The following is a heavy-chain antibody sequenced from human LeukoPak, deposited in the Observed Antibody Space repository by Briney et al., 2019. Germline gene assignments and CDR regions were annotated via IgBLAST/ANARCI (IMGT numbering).Heavy chain of an antibody. CDR2: ISGSGGST. V-gene: IGHV3-23*01. CDR3: ARDSRNYYDSSGYYYIPFDS. CDR1: GFTFSSYA. Sequence: GGSLRLSCAASGFTFSSYAMSWVRQAPGKGLEWVSAISGSGGSTYYADSVKGRFTISRDNSKNTLYLQMNSLRAEDTAVYYCARDSRNYYDSSGYYYIPFDSWGQGTLVTVSS. D-gene: IGHD3-22*01. J-gene: IGHJ4*02.